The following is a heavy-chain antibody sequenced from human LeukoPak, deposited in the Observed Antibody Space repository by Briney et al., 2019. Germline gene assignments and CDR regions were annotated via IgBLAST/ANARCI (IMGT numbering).Heavy chain of an antibody. CDR1: GFTFSSYA. Sequence: GGSLRLSCAASGFTFSSYAMHWVRQAPGKGLEWVAVISYDGSNKYYADSAKGRFTISRDNSKNTLYLQMNSLRAEDTAVYYCARDPSIQLWLPSFDYWGQGTLVTVSS. V-gene: IGHV3-30*04. CDR2: ISYDGSNK. D-gene: IGHD5-18*01. J-gene: IGHJ4*02. CDR3: ARDPSIQLWLPSFDY.